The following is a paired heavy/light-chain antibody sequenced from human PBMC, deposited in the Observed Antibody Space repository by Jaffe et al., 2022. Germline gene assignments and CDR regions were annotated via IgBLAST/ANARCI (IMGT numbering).Heavy chain of an antibody. V-gene: IGHV4-38-2*01. CDR2: IYHSGST. CDR3: ARQYYYDSSGYYVSLAGVDAFDI. CDR1: GYSISSGYY. J-gene: IGHJ3*02. D-gene: IGHD3-22*01. Sequence: QVQLQESGPGLVKPSETLSLTCAVSGYSISSGYYWGWIRQPPGKGLEWIGSIYHSGSTYYNPSLKSRVTISVDTSKNQFSLKLSSVTAADTAVYYCARQYYYDSSGYYVSLAGVDAFDIWGQGTMVTVSS.
Light chain of an antibody. J-gene: IGLJ2*01. CDR1: KLGDKY. V-gene: IGLV3-1*01. CDR3: QAWDSSPVV. Sequence: SYELTQPPSVSVSPGQTASITCSGDKLGDKYACWYQQKPGQSPVLVIYQDSKRPSGIPERFSGSNSGNTATLTISGTQAMDEADYYCQAWDSSPVVFGGGTKLTVL. CDR2: QDS.